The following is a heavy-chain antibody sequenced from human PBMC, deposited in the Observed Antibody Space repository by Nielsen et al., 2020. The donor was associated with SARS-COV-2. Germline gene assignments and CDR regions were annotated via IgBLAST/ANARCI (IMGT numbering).Heavy chain of an antibody. D-gene: IGHD5-12*01. CDR3: ASATMTDADAFDI. Sequence: SETLSLTCTVSGGSINSGDYYWNWVRQPPGKGLEWIGYTYYSGTTYYNPSHESRATISVATSKSQFSLKLRSVTAADTAVYYCASATMTDADAFDIWGQGAMVSVSS. V-gene: IGHV4-30-4*01. CDR1: GGSINSGDYY. CDR2: TYYSGTT. J-gene: IGHJ3*02.